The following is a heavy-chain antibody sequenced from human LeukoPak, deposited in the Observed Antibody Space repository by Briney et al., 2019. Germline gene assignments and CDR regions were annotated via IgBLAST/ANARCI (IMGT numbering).Heavy chain of an antibody. Sequence: SVKVSCKASGGTFSSYAISLVRQAPGQGLEWMGRIIPIFGTANYAQKFQGRVTITTDESTSTAYMELSSLRSEDTAVYYCATSHEGYDGLGDYCGQGTLVTVSS. CDR3: ATSHEGYDGLGDY. J-gene: IGHJ4*02. D-gene: IGHD5-12*01. CDR1: GGTFSSYA. V-gene: IGHV1-69*05. CDR2: IIPIFGTA.